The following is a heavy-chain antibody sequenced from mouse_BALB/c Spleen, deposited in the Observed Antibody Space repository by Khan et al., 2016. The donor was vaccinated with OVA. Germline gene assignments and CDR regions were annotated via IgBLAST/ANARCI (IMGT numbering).Heavy chain of an antibody. V-gene: IGHV1-4*01. CDR3: VRDGAYHRNDGWFAY. J-gene: IGHJ3*01. Sequence: VQLQQSGAELARPGASVKMSCKASGYTFTSYTIHWIKKRPGQGLEWIGYINPSNGYTNYNQKFKDKAKLTTDKSSTTAYLQLSSLTSYDSAVYNCVRDGAYHRNDGWFAYWGQGTLVTVSA. CDR1: GYTFTSYT. CDR2: INPSNGYT. D-gene: IGHD2-14*01.